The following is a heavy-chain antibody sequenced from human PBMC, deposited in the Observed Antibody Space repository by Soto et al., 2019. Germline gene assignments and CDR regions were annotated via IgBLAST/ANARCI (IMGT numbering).Heavy chain of an antibody. CDR2: IYYSGST. CDR1: GGSISSSSYY. J-gene: IGHJ3*02. D-gene: IGHD6-6*01. V-gene: IGHV4-39*01. CDR3: ARGNEYSSSYDAFDI. Sequence: QLQLQESGPGLVKPSETLSLTCTVSGGSISSSSYYWGWIRQPPGKGLEGIGSIYYSGSTYYNPSLKSRVTISVDTSKNQFSLELSSVTAADTAVYYCARGNEYSSSYDAFDIWGPGTMVTVSS.